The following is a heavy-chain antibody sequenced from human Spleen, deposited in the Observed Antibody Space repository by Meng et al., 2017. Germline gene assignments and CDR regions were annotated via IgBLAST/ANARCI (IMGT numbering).Heavy chain of an antibody. CDR3: TGDYGGEDRAYDAFDI. CDR2: ISSSSYI. CDR1: GFTFSSYS. Sequence: GGSLRLSCAASGFTFSSYSMNWVRQAPGKGLEWVSSISSSSYIYYADSVKGRFTISRDNAKNSLYLQMNSLRAEDTAVYYCTGDYGGEDRAYDAFDIWGQGTMVTVSS. J-gene: IGHJ3*02. D-gene: IGHD4-23*01. V-gene: IGHV3-21*01.